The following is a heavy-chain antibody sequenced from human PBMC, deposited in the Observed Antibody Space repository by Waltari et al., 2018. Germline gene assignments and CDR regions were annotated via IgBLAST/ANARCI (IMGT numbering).Heavy chain of an antibody. CDR3: ARRSSGATRRYFDY. V-gene: IGHV4-39*01. CDR1: GVSISSSSYY. D-gene: IGHD1-26*01. CDR2: IYYSGNT. Sequence: QPQLQESGPGLVKPSETLSLTCTVSGVSISSSSYYWGWVRQPPGKGLEWIGSIYYSGNTYDNPSLKSRVTISVDTSKNQFSLTVRSVTAADTAVYYCARRSSGATRRYFDYWGHGTLVTVSS. J-gene: IGHJ4*01.